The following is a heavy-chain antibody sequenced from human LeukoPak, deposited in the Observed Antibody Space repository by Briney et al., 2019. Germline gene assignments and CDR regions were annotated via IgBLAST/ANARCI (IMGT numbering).Heavy chain of an antibody. Sequence: SETLSLTCAVDGGSFSGYYWSWIRQPPGKGLEWIGEINHSGSTNYNPSLKSRVTISVDASKNQFSLKLSSVTAADTAVYYCAALAAMDVAAAGHIDYWGQGTLVTVSS. J-gene: IGHJ4*02. D-gene: IGHD6-13*01. CDR1: GGSFSGYY. CDR3: AALAAMDVAAAGHIDY. CDR2: INHSGST. V-gene: IGHV4-34*01.